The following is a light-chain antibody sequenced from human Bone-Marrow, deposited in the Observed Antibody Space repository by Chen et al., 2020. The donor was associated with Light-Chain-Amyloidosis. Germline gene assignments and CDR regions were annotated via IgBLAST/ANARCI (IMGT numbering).Light chain of an antibody. J-gene: IGLJ2*01. Sequence: SYELTQPPSVSVPPGQPARITCSGDDLPTKYAYWYQQKQGQAPVLVIHRDTERPSGISERFSGSSSGTTATLTISGVQAEDEADYHCQSADSSGTYEVIFGGGTKLTVL. CDR2: RDT. CDR1: DLPTKY. V-gene: IGLV3-25*03. CDR3: QSADSSGTYEVI.